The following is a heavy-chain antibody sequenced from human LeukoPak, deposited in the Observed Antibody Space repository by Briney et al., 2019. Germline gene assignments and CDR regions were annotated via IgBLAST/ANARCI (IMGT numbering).Heavy chain of an antibody. CDR2: IYPGDSDT. J-gene: IGHJ4*02. Sequence: GESLKNSCKGSGYSFTSYWIGWVRQMPGKGLEWMGIIYPGDSDTRYSPSFQGQVTISADKSISTAYLQWSSLKASDTAMYYCARLTSVVVVAATHFDYWGQGTLVTVSS. CDR3: ARLTSVVVVAATHFDY. D-gene: IGHD2-15*01. V-gene: IGHV5-51*01. CDR1: GYSFTSYW.